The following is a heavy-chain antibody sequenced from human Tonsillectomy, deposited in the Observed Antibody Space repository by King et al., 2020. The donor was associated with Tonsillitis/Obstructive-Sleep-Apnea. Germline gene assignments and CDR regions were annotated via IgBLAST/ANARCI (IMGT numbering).Heavy chain of an antibody. Sequence: VQLQESGPGLVKPSQTLSLTCTVSGGSISSGGNYWSWIRQHPGKGLEWIGDMYYSGSTYYNPSLKVRVTIEVDTSKNHFSLKMNSVTVASMAVYYCASRPPTYSRSWFFDYWGQGTLVTVSS. CDR1: GGSISSGGNY. CDR2: MYYSGST. D-gene: IGHD6-13*01. V-gene: IGHV4-31*03. CDR3: ASRPPTYSRSWFFDY. J-gene: IGHJ4*02.